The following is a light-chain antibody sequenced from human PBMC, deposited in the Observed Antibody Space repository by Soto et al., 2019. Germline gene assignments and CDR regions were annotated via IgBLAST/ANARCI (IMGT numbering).Light chain of an antibody. J-gene: IGLJ2*01. V-gene: IGLV2-14*03. CDR2: DVT. CDR1: SNDVGAYDD. Sequence: QSALTQPASLSGSPGQWVTISCTGTSNDVGAYDDVSWYQLHPATAPKLMIYDVTNRPSGISHRFSGSKSCNTASLTISGIHPEEDADYYGCSYAVTNTFLEFGGGTKVTVL. CDR3: CSYAVTNTFLE.